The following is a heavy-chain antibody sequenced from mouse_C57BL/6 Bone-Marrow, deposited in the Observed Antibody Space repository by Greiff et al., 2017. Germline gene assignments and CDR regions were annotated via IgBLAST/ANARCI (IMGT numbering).Heavy chain of an antibody. V-gene: IGHV1-87*01. CDR3: SEDSAVYDCARERYGYCDV. CDR1: YTFSRRVH. D-gene: IGHD1-1*02. J-gene: IGHJ1*03. CDR2: GQGLEWIG. Sequence: QVQLQQSGHELARPWASVKISCQAFYTFSRRVHFAIRDTNYWLQWVKQRTGQGLEWIGAFYAGNGGTSYHQKFKGKATLTADKSSGTAYMQLSSLTSEDSAVYDCARERYGYCDVWGTGTTVTVSS.